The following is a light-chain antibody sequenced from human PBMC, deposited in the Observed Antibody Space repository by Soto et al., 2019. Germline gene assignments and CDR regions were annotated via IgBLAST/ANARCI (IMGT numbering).Light chain of an antibody. CDR3: ATFDSNAVV. CDR2: QDA. J-gene: IGLJ2*01. V-gene: IGLV3-1*01. CDR1: KLGNKY. Sequence: SYELTQPPSVSVSPGQTASVTCSGNKLGNKYVSWYQQQPGQSPVVVIHQDAKRPSGIPERFSGSNSGNTATLTISGTRALDEADYYCATFDSNAVVFGGGTKVTVL.